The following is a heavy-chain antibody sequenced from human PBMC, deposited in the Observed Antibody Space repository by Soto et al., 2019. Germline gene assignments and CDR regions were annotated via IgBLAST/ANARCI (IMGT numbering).Heavy chain of an antibody. CDR3: ARARGRITIFGVVVPYAFDI. CDR2: INHSGST. D-gene: IGHD3-3*01. V-gene: IGHV4-34*01. J-gene: IGHJ3*02. Sequence: QVQLQQWGAGLLKPSETLSLTCAVYGGSFSGYYWSWIRQPPGKGLEWIGEINHSGSTNYYPSLKRPVTQSVDPSKNQFSLTLGSVTAADTAVYYWARARGRITIFGVVVPYAFDIWGPGTMVTVSS. CDR1: GGSFSGYY.